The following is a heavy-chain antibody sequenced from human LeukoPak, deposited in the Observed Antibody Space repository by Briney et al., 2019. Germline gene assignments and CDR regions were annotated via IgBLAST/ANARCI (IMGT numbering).Heavy chain of an antibody. D-gene: IGHD2-2*01. Sequence: GGSLRLSCAASGFTFSTYGMHWVRQAPGKGLEWVAFIHYDGGNEYNGDSVKGRFTISRDNSKNTLYLQMNSLRPEDTAVYYCAGGLPSSTRTYNWFDPWGPGTLVTVSS. CDR2: IHYDGGNE. CDR3: AGGLPSSTRTYNWFDP. J-gene: IGHJ5*02. V-gene: IGHV3-30*02. CDR1: GFTFSTYG.